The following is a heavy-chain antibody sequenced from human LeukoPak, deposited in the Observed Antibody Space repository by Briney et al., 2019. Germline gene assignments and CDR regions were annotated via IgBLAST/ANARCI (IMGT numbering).Heavy chain of an antibody. J-gene: IGHJ6*02. Sequence: GRSLRLSCAASGFTFDDYAMHWVRQAPGKGLEWVSGISWNNGSIGYADSVKGRFTISRDNAKNSLYLQMNSLRAEDTALYYCAKELSSTSWGRYYYYGMDVWGQGTTVTVSS. CDR1: GFTFDDYA. V-gene: IGHV3-9*01. CDR3: AKELSSTSWGRYYYYGMDV. D-gene: IGHD2-2*01. CDR2: ISWNNGSI.